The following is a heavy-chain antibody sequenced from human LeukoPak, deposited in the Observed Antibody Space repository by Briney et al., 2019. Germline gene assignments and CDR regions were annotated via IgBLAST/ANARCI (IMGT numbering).Heavy chain of an antibody. Sequence: ASVKVSCKTSGYTFTGYYMHWARQAPGQGLEWMGWINPNSGGTNYAQKFQGRVTMTRDTSISTAYMELSRLRSDDTAVYYCARNHYDSSGPYYWGQGTLVTVSS. CDR3: ARNHYDSSGPYY. V-gene: IGHV1-2*02. CDR2: INPNSGGT. D-gene: IGHD3-22*01. CDR1: GYTFTGYY. J-gene: IGHJ4*02.